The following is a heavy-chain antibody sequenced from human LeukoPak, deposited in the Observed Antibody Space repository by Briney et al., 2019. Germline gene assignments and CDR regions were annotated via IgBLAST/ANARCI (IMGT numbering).Heavy chain of an antibody. CDR3: ARRQTSGAVGMDV. J-gene: IGHJ6*02. Sequence: GESLKISCKGSGYSFITYWIGWVRQMPGKGLEWMGIICPGDSDTRYSPSFQGQVTISADKSISTAYLQWSSLKASDTAMYYCARRQTSGAVGMDVWGQGTTVTVSS. V-gene: IGHV5-51*01. CDR1: GYSFITYW. CDR2: ICPGDSDT. D-gene: IGHD6-19*01.